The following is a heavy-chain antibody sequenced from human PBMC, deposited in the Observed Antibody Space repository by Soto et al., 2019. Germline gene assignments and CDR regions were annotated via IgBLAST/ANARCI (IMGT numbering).Heavy chain of an antibody. CDR2: INPSGGST. CDR3: ARDPLSDYYDSSGYYSGPYYYGMDV. CDR1: GDTFNSYY. V-gene: IGHV1-46*02. Sequence: ASVKVSCKASGDTFNSYYMRWVRQAHGQGLEWMGIINPSGGSTSYAQKFQGRVTMTRDTSTSTVYMELSSLRSEDTAVYYCARDPLSDYYDSSGYYSGPYYYGMDVWGQGTTVTVSS. J-gene: IGHJ6*02. D-gene: IGHD3-22*01.